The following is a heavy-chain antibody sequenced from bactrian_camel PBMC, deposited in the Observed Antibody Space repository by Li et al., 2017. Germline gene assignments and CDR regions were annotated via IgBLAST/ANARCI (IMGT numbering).Heavy chain of an antibody. V-gene: IGHV3S53*01. J-gene: IGHJ4*01. CDR1: GFTTTDNV. Sequence: QLVESGGGSVQAGGSLRLSCANSGFTTTDNVVAWFRQAPGKEREGVATIESIGTTSYTDSVKGRFTISKDNAENTLYLQMNSLKPEDTAKYYCATDCSDTVVAGTFSTWDPFDPYFIYWGQGTQVTVS. CDR2: IESIGTT. CDR3: ATDCSDTVVAGTFSTWDPFDPYFIY. D-gene: IGHD6*01.